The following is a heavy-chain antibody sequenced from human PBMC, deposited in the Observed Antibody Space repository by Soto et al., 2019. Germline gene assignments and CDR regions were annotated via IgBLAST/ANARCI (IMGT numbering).Heavy chain of an antibody. CDR2: IYYNGDT. CDR3: ARFSGNAFDI. V-gene: IGHV4-39*01. Sequence: SETLSLTCSVSGGSISSSSYNWDWIRQPPGKGLEWIGTIYYNGDTDYNPSLKSRAAISVDASDFQFSLKLTSVTAADTFIYYCARFSGNAFDIWGHGTMVTVSS. CDR1: GGSISSSSYN. J-gene: IGHJ3*02.